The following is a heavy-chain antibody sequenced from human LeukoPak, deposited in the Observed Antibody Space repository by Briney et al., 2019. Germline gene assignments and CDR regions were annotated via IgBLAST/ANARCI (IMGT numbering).Heavy chain of an antibody. D-gene: IGHD5-18*01. V-gene: IGHV3-7*01. CDR2: IKQDGSEK. CDR1: GVTFSSSW. J-gene: IGHJ6*03. Sequence: GGSLRLSCAASGVTFSSSWMSWVRQAPGKGLEWVANIKQDGSEKYYVDSVKGRFTISRDNAKNSLYLQMNSLRAEDTAVYYCARDSGYSYGYYYYYMDVWGKGTTVTVSS. CDR3: ARDSGYSYGYYYYYMDV.